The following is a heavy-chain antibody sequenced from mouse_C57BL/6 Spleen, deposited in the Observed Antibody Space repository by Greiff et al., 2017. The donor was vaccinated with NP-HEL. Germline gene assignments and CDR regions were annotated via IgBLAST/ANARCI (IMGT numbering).Heavy chain of an antibody. Sequence: EVQVVESGGGLVQPGGSLSLSCAASGFTFTDYYMSWVRQPPGKALEWLGFIRNKANGYTTEYSASVKGRFTISRDTSQSILYLQMNALRAEDSATDYCARLYGSSYDYAMDYWGQGTSVTVSS. CDR3: ARLYGSSYDYAMDY. CDR2: IRNKANGYTT. CDR1: GFTFTDYY. J-gene: IGHJ4*01. V-gene: IGHV7-3*01. D-gene: IGHD1-1*01.